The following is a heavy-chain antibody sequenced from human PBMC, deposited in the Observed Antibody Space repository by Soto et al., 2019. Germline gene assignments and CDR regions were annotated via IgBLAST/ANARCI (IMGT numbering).Heavy chain of an antibody. CDR1: GGTFSSYA. Sequence: QVQLVQSGAEVKKPGSSVKVSCKASGGTFSSYAISWVRQAPGQGLEWMGGIIPIFGTANYAQKFQGRVTITADKSTSTAYMELSSLRSEDTAVYYCARDHYYDSSGSNWYFDLWGRGTLVTVSS. J-gene: IGHJ2*01. CDR2: IIPIFGTA. CDR3: ARDHYYDSSGSNWYFDL. D-gene: IGHD3-22*01. V-gene: IGHV1-69*06.